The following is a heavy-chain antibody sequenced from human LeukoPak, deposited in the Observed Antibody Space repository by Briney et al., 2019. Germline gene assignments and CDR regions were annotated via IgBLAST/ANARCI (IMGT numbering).Heavy chain of an antibody. D-gene: IGHD3-10*01. CDR2: ISAGRSTM. CDR3: ARGEYD. V-gene: IGHV3-48*02. CDR1: GFTFSRYS. J-gene: IGHJ4*02. Sequence: GGSLRLSCAASGFTFSRYSINWVRQAPGKGLEWISYISAGRSTMYYADSVKGRFTISRDNAKNALYLQVSSLRDEDTAVYYCARGEYDWGQGTLVTVSS.